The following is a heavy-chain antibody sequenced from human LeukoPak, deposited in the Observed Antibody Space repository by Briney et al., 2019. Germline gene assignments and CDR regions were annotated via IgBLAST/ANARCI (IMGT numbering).Heavy chain of an antibody. CDR3: ARSHTRKGFCGGGRCYPAVWWFDP. Sequence: ASVRVSCKASGYIFINNDINWVGQAPGQGLEWMAWIDPKNGNRGYAQNFQGRVTMTTDTSISTAYMELSSLRSEDTAVYYCARSHTRKGFCGGGRCYPAVWWFDPWGQGTLVTVSS. CDR1: GYIFINND. D-gene: IGHD2-15*01. V-gene: IGHV1-8*01. CDR2: IDPKNGNR. J-gene: IGHJ5*02.